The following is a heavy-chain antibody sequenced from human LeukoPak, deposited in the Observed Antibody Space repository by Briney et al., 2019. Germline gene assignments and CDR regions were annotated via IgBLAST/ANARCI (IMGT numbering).Heavy chain of an antibody. CDR3: ARDLDADTAMAT. V-gene: IGHV1-18*01. CDR1: GYPFTSYG. CDR2: ISAYNGNT. Sequence: EASVKVSCRPSGYPFTSYGFSWVGQAPGQGLEGMGWISAYNGNTNYAQKLQGRVTMTTDTSTSTAYMELRSLRSDDTAVYYCARDLDADTAMATWGQGTLVTVSS. J-gene: IGHJ5*02. D-gene: IGHD5-18*01.